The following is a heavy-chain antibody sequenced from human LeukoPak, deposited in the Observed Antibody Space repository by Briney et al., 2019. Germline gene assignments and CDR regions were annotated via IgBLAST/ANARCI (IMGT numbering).Heavy chain of an antibody. CDR2: IKRDGSGT. CDR3: TSGAYYNDY. D-gene: IGHD3-22*01. Sequence: GGSLRLSCAASGFTFSSYWMHWVRQVPGKGLVWVSHIKRDGSGTEYADSVKGRFTISRDNAKNTLYLEMNSLRAEDTALYYCTSGAYYNDYWGQGTLVTVSS. V-gene: IGHV3-74*03. CDR1: GFTFSSYW. J-gene: IGHJ4*02.